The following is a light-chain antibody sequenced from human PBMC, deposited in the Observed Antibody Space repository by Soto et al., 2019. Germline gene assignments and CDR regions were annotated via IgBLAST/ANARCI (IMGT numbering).Light chain of an antibody. CDR1: SSNIGAGYD. Sequence: QSVLTQSPSVSGAPGQRVTLSCTGSSSNIGAGYDVHWYQQLPGAAPKLLIYDNNNRPSGVPDRFSGSKSGASASLAITGLQAEDEADYYCQSYDTRLSGYVFGNGTKVTV. CDR2: DNN. J-gene: IGLJ1*01. CDR3: QSYDTRLSGYV. V-gene: IGLV1-40*01.